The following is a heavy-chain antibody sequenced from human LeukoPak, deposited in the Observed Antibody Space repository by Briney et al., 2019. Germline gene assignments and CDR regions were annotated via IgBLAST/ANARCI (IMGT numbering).Heavy chain of an antibody. CDR2: ISSSSSYI. J-gene: IGHJ4*03. CDR1: GFTFSSYS. V-gene: IGHV3-21*01. CDR3: AREYDYVWGSYRYTFDY. D-gene: IGHD3-16*02. Sequence: PGGSLRLSCAASGFTFSSYSMNWVRQAPGKGLEWVSSISSSSSYIYYADSVKGRFTISRDNAKNSLYLQMNSLRAEDTAVYYCAREYDYVWGSYRYTFDYWGQGTTVTVSS.